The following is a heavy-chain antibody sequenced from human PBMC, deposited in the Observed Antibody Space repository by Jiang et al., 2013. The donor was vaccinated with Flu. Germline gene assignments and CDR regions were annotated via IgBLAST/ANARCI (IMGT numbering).Heavy chain of an antibody. J-gene: IGHJ4*02. CDR1: GGSISSYY. D-gene: IGHD6-19*01. CDR3: ARVSRGYSSGYGSYYFDY. CDR2: IYYSGST. V-gene: IGHV4-59*01. Sequence: GPGLVKPSETLSLTCTVSGGSISSYYWSWIRQPPGKGLEWIGYIYYSGSTNYNPSLKSRVTISVDTSKNQFSLKLSSVTAADTAVYYCARVSRGYSSGYGSYYFDYWGQGTLVTVSS.